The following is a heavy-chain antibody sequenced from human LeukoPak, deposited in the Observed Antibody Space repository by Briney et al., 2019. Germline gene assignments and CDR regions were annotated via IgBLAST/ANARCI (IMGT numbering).Heavy chain of an antibody. J-gene: IGHJ5*02. Sequence: PSETLSLTCTVSGGSISSSSYYWGWIRQPPGKGLEWIGSIYYTGSTYYNPSLKSRVTISVDTSKNQFSLKLSSVTAADTAVYYCARRSHIVVVPAAPLNDWFDPWGQGTLVTVSS. D-gene: IGHD2-2*01. CDR2: IYYTGST. V-gene: IGHV4-39*01. CDR3: ARRSHIVVVPAAPLNDWFDP. CDR1: GGSISSSSYY.